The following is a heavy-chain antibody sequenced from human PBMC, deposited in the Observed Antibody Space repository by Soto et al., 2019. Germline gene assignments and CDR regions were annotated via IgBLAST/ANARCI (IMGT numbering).Heavy chain of an antibody. V-gene: IGHV2-5*02. CDR3: AHNRIVASAGTGYFDF. CDR1: GFALSTYGEA. Sequence: QITLKESGPTLVKPTQTLTLSCTFSGFALSTYGEAVAWIRQPPGKALEWIALIYWDDEKRYSPSLKSRLTITKDTSKNQVVLTMTNMGPVDTATYYCAHNRIVASAGTGYFDFWGQGTLVSVSS. D-gene: IGHD6-13*01. CDR2: IYWDDEK. J-gene: IGHJ4*02.